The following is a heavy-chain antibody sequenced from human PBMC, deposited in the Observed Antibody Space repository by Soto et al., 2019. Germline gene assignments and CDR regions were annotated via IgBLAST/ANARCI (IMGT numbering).Heavy chain of an antibody. J-gene: IGHJ6*02. Sequence: QVQLVESGGGVVQPGRSLRLSCAASGFTFSSYGMHWVRQAPGKGLEWVAVISYDGSNEYYADSVKGRFTISRDNSKNTLYLQMNSLRAEDTALYYGLKGEWSKYYWYYGMDVWGQGTTVTVSS. D-gene: IGHD3-3*01. CDR2: ISYDGSNE. V-gene: IGHV3-30*18. CDR1: GFTFSSYG. CDR3: LKGEWSKYYWYYGMDV.